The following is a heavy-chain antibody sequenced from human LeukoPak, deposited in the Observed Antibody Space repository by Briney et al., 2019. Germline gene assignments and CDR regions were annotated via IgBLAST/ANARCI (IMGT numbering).Heavy chain of an antibody. CDR1: GGSISSSSYY. Sequence: SETLSLTCTVSGGSISSSSYYWGWIRQPPGKGLEWIGSIYYSESTYYNPSLKSRVTISVDTSKNQFSLKLSSVTAADTAVYYCAREAIGPNSSGYYYYMDVWGKGTTVTVSS. D-gene: IGHD3-22*01. V-gene: IGHV4-39*02. CDR3: AREAIGPNSSGYYYYMDV. J-gene: IGHJ6*03. CDR2: IYYSEST.